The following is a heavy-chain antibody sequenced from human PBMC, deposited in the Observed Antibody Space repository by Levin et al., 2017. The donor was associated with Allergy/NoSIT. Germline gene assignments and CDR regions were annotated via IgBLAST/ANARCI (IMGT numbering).Heavy chain of an antibody. CDR2: IKSKTDGGTT. D-gene: IGHD3-16*02. V-gene: IGHV3-15*01. J-gene: IGHJ4*02. CDR3: TTEGRGLRLGELSPDFDY. Sequence: GESLKISCAASGFTFSNAWMSWVRQAPGKGLEWVGRIKSKTDGGTTDYAAPVKGRFTISRDDSKNTLYLQMNSLKTEDTAVYYCTTEGRGLRLGELSPDFDYWGQGTLVTVSS. CDR1: GFTFSNAW.